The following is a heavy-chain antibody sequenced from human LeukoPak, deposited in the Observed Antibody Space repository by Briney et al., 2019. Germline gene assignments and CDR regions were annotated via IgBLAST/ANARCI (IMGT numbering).Heavy chain of an antibody. CDR1: GGSISSYH. CDR3: ARDSRFGELFRWFDP. Sequence: KASETLSLTCTVSGGSISSYHWSWIRQPPGKVLEWIGYIYYSGSTNYNPSLKSRVTISVDTSKNQFSLKLSSVTAADTAVYYCARDSRFGELFRWFDPWGQGTLVTVSS. D-gene: IGHD3-10*01. CDR2: IYYSGST. J-gene: IGHJ5*02. V-gene: IGHV4-59*01.